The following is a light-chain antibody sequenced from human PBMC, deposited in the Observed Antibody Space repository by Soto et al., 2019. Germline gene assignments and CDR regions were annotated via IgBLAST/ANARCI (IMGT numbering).Light chain of an antibody. CDR3: QQYSSYSVT. J-gene: IGKJ1*01. Sequence: DIQMTQSPSTLSTSVGDSVTITCRASRSIGNWLAWFQQKPGKAPQLLIYDTSSLESGVPSRFSGSRSGTEFTLTISSLHPDDFATYYCQQYSSYSVTFGQGTKVEIK. V-gene: IGKV1-5*01. CDR1: RSIGNW. CDR2: DTS.